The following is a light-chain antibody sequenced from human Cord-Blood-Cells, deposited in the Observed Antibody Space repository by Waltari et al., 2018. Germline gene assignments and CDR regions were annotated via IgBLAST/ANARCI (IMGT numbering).Light chain of an antibody. CDR2: AAS. CDR3: QQLNSYPYT. CDR1: QGISSY. J-gene: IGKJ2*01. V-gene: IGKV1-9*01. Sequence: DIQLTQSPSFLSASVGYRVTITCRASQGISSYLAWYQQKPVKAPKLMIHAASTLQSGVPSRFSGSGSGKEFTLPISSLQPEDFATYYRQQLNSYPYTFGQGTKLESK.